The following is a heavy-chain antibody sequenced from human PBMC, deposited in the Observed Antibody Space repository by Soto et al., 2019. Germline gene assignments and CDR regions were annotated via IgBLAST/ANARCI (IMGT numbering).Heavy chain of an antibody. J-gene: IGHJ5*02. Sequence: EVQLVESGGGLVQPGGSLRLSCAASGFTFSSYWMSWVRQAPGKGLEWVANIKQDGSEKYYVDSVKGRFTISRDNAKNSLYLQMNSLSAEDTAVYYCARDVEGGYILGKNWFDPWGQGTLVTVSS. CDR1: GFTFSSYW. V-gene: IGHV3-7*05. CDR2: IKQDGSEK. CDR3: ARDVEGGYILGKNWFDP. D-gene: IGHD1-26*01.